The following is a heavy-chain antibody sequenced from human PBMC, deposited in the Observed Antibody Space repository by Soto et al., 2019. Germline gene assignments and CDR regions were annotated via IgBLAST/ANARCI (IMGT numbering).Heavy chain of an antibody. D-gene: IGHD3-3*01. CDR3: ARERKKFLEWLFNHNWFDP. CDR2: INPSGGST. Sequence: ASVKVSCKASGYTFTSYYMHWVRQAPGQGLEWMGIINPSGGSTSYAQKFQGRVTMTRDTSTSTVYMELSSLGSEDTVVYYCARERKKFLEWLFNHNWFDPWGQGTLVTVSS. V-gene: IGHV1-46*01. CDR1: GYTFTSYY. J-gene: IGHJ5*02.